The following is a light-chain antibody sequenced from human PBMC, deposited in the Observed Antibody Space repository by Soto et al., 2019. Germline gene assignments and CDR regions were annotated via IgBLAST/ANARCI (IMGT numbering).Light chain of an antibody. CDR1: SSDVGGYNY. V-gene: IGLV2-14*01. Sequence: QSVLTQHASVSGSPGQSITISCTGTSSDVGGYNYVSWYQQHPGKAPKLMIYDVSNRPSGVSNRFSGSKSGNTASLTISGLQAEDEADYYCSSYTSSSTVVFGVGTKLTVL. CDR2: DVS. CDR3: SSYTSSSTVV. J-gene: IGLJ2*01.